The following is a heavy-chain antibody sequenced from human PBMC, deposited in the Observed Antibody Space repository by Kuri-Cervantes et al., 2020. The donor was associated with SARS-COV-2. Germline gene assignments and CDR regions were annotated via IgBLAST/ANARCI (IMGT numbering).Heavy chain of an antibody. CDR3: AKRTSTGEYSIPSGPLDY. CDR2: ISGSGGST. D-gene: IGHD6-6*01. J-gene: IGHJ4*02. CDR1: GFTVSSYA. V-gene: IGHV3-23*01. Sequence: GESLKISCAASGFTVSSYAMSWVRQAPGKGLEWVSAISGSGGSTYYADSVKGRFTISRDNSKNTLYLQMNSLRAEDTAVYYCAKRTSTGEYSIPSGPLDYWGQGTLVTVSS.